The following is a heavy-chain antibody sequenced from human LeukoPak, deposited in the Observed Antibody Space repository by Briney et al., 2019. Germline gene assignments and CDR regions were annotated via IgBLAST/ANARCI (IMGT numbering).Heavy chain of an antibody. V-gene: IGHV4-34*01. J-gene: IGHJ4*02. CDR2: INHSGST. Sequence: SETLSLTCVVYGGSFSGYYWSWTRQPPGKGLEWIGEINHSGSTNYNPSLKSRVTISVDTSKNQFSLKLSSVTAADTAVYYCASTYYYGSGSYYNWDYWGQGTLVTVSS. D-gene: IGHD3-10*01. CDR3: ASTYYYGSGSYYNWDY. CDR1: GGSFSGYY.